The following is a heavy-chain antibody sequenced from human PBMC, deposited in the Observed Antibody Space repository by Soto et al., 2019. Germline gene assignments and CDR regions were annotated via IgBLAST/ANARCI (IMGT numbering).Heavy chain of an antibody. Sequence: GGSLRLSCAASGFTFSSYGMHWVRQAPGKGLEWVAVIWYDGSNKYYADSVKGRFTISRDNSKNTLYLQMNSLRAEDTAVYYCGRDGMGITMIVVVSYYYGMDVWGQGTTVTVSS. CDR3: GRDGMGITMIVVVSYYYGMDV. D-gene: IGHD3-22*01. CDR1: GFTFSSYG. CDR2: IWYDGSNK. J-gene: IGHJ6*02. V-gene: IGHV3-33*01.